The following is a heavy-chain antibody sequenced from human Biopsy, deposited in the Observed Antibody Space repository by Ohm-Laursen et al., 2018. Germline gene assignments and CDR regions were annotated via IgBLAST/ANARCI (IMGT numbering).Heavy chain of an antibody. D-gene: IGHD3-10*01. CDR1: GFTFNSHE. CDR3: ATELLPPGVGGPWLDS. V-gene: IGHV3-48*03. J-gene: IGHJ5*01. CDR2: ITGSSSTI. Sequence: SLRLSCAASGFTFNSHEMNWVRQAPGKGLEWISYITGSSSTIYYADSVKGRFTISRDNAKNSLYLQMNSLRAADTAIYFCATELLPPGVGGPWLDSWGQGTPVTVSS.